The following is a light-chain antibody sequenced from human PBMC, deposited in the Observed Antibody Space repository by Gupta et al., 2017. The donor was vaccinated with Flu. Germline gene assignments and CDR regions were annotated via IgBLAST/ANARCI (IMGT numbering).Light chain of an antibody. CDR2: GGS. J-gene: IGKJ1*01. CDR1: QSFDTSY. CDR3: KHYGSSKGT. V-gene: IGKV3-20*01. Sequence: DIVLSQSPGTLSLSPGESATLCCRASQSFDTSYLAWYQHKPGQAPKLLMHGGSNRATGVPDRFSGSGSGPDFTLTIRRLEAEDVGVYYCKHYGSSKGTFGQGTKVEIK.